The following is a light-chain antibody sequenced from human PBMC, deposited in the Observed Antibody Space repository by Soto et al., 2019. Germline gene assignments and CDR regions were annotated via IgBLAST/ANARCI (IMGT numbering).Light chain of an antibody. J-gene: IGKJ2*01. CDR3: QQYNKWPPYT. Sequence: EIVMTQSPSTLSVSPLDRFTLSCRASQSVSSDLAWYQQKSGQAPSLLIYGASTRATGIPVRFSGSGSGAEFTLTISSLQSEDFAVYYCQQYNKWPPYTFGQGTKVDIK. V-gene: IGKV3-15*01. CDR2: GAS. CDR1: QSVSSD.